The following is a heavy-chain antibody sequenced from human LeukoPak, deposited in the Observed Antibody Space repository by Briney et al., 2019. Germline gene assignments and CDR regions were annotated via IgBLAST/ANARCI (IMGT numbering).Heavy chain of an antibody. J-gene: IGHJ4*02. CDR3: ARRYYYNLGSFPFDF. Sequence: SETLSLTCAVYGGSFSGYSWSWIRQPPGKGLEWIGEIENSGGTNYNPSLESRVTISIDTSRNQFSLKLSSVTAADTAVYYCARRYYYNLGSFPFDFWGQGTLVTVSS. CDR2: IENSGGT. V-gene: IGHV4-34*01. CDR1: GGSFSGYS. D-gene: IGHD3-10*01.